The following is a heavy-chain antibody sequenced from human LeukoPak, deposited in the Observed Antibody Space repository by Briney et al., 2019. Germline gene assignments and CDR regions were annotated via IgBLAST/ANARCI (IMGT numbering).Heavy chain of an antibody. V-gene: IGHV4-30-2*01. D-gene: IGHD3-9*01. J-gene: IGHJ4*02. CDR2: IYHSGST. Sequence: PSETLSLTRAVSGGSISSGGYSWSWIRQPPGKGLEWIGYIYHSGSTYYNPSLKSRVTISVDRSKNQFSLKLSSVTAADTAVYYCASSHVLRYFDRSYYFDYWGQGTLVTVSS. CDR1: GGSISSGGYS. CDR3: ASSHVLRYFDRSYYFDY.